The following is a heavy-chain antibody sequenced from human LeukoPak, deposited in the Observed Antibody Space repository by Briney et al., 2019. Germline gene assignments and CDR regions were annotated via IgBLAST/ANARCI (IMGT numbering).Heavy chain of an antibody. CDR1: GGSFSGYY. D-gene: IGHD6-19*01. V-gene: IGHV4-34*01. CDR3: ARGLQWLVKYYFDY. Sequence: PSETLSLTCAVYGGSFSGYYWSWIRQPPGKGLEWIGEINHSGSTNYNPSLKSRVSISVDTSKNQFSLKLSSVTAADTAVYYCARGLQWLVKYYFDYWGQGTLVTVSS. J-gene: IGHJ4*02. CDR2: INHSGST.